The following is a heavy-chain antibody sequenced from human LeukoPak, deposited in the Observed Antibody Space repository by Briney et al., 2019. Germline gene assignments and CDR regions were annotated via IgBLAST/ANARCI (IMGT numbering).Heavy chain of an antibody. CDR1: GYTLTELS. V-gene: IGHV1-24*01. J-gene: IGHJ6*03. D-gene: IGHD3-10*01. Sequence: ASVKVSCKISGYTLTELSMHWVRQAPGKGLEWMGVSDTEDGETIYAQKFQGRVTMTEDTSTDTAYMEVSSLTSEDTAVYYCATGSGFFGYYYYYMDVWGKGTTVTVSS. CDR2: SDTEDGET. CDR3: ATGSGFFGYYYYYMDV.